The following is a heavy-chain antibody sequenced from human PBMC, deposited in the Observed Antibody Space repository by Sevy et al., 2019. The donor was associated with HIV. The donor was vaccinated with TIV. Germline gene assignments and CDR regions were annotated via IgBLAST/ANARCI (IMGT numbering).Heavy chain of an antibody. D-gene: IGHD2-2*01. CDR1: GFTFSNYN. CDR3: TRASLLGYCSTTSCYYAFDI. J-gene: IGHJ3*02. CDR2: ISGDTYYT. Sequence: GGSLRLSCVASGFTFSNYNLNWVRQSPDRGLEWVSSISGDTYYTHYADSMRGRFIVSRDNAKNSLFLEMNSLTVEDTAVYYCTRASLLGYCSTTSCYYAFDIWGPGTVVTVSS. V-gene: IGHV3-21*01.